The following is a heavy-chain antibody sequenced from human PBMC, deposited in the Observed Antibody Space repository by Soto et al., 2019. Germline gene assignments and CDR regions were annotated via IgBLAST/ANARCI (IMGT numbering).Heavy chain of an antibody. CDR2: IIAYIGKA. D-gene: IGHD6-19*01. Sequence: ASVKVSCKASGYTFTSYGISWMRQAPGQGLEWMGRIIAYIGKANYAQKFQGRVTITTDKSTSTAYMELSSLRSEDTAVYYCARAELVAGTFDYWGQGTLVTVSS. CDR3: ARAELVAGTFDY. CDR1: GYTFTSYG. V-gene: IGHV1-18*01. J-gene: IGHJ4*02.